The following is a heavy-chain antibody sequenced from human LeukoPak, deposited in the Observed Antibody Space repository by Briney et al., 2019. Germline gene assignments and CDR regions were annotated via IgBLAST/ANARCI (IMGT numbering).Heavy chain of an antibody. CDR1: KFTFNNYA. D-gene: IGHD3-3*01. CDR2: ISSDGSYK. J-gene: IGHJ6*03. CDR3: AKMAFGVVIPPMDV. Sequence: GGSLRLSCAASKFTFNNYAMHWVRQAPGKGLEWMLIISSDGSYKYYADSVKGRFAISRDNSNNTLYLQMNSLRAEDTAVYYCAKMAFGVVIPPMDVWGKGTTVTVSS. V-gene: IGHV3-30*09.